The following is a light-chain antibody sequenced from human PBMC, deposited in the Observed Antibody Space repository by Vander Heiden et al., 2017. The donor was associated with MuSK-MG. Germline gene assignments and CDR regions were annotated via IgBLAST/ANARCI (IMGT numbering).Light chain of an antibody. CDR3: QQDDYTPWT. V-gene: IGKV4-1*01. CDR1: QSVLYTTSNKNS. J-gene: IGKJ1*01. Sequence: DIVMTQLPDSLAGSLGERATLNCKSSQSVLYTTSNKNSLVWYQQKPGQPPKLLISWSSTRESGVPDRFSGSGSGTDFTLTITSLQAEDVAVYYCQQDDYTPWTFGQGTTVEIK. CDR2: WSS.